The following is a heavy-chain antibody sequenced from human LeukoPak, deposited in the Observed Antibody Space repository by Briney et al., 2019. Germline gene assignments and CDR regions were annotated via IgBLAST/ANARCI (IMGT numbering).Heavy chain of an antibody. D-gene: IGHD2-2*01. CDR1: GFTFSSYA. J-gene: IGHJ4*02. CDR3: ARSIVVVPAEDLPHFDY. CDR2: ISYDGSNK. V-gene: IGHV3-30*04. Sequence: GGSLRLSCAASGFTFSSYAMHWVRQAPGKGLEWVAVISYDGSNKYYADSVKGRFTISRDNSKNTLYLQMNSLRAEDTAVYYCARSIVVVPAEDLPHFDYWGQGTLVTVSS.